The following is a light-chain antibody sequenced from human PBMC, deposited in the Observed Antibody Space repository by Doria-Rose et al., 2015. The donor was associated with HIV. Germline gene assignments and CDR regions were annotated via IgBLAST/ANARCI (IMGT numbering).Light chain of an antibody. V-gene: IGKV3-20*01. CDR1: QSFSSTY. CDR3: HQYGTSWT. J-gene: IGKJ1*01. CDR2: DGS. Sequence: TQSPGTLSLSPGERATLSCRASQSFSSTYLAWYQQKPGQAPSLLIYDGSTRATGIADRFSPSGSGTDFTRTINRLEPEDFALYYCHQYGTSWTFGQGTKVQI.